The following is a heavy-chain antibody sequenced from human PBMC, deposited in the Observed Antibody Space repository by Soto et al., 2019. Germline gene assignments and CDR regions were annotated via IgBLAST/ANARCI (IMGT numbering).Heavy chain of an antibody. Sequence: PSETLSLTCAVSGGSVSGSYYYWAWLRQSPGKGPEWIGSVFHTGFTSYNPSLESRVSVSVDTSKSQSSLKLSAVTASDTAVYYCATSQKGYNWNYFDHWGQGALVTVSS. CDR2: VFHTGFT. D-gene: IGHD1-1*01. CDR1: GGSVSGSYYY. CDR3: ATSQKGYNWNYFDH. V-gene: IGHV4-39*01. J-gene: IGHJ4*02.